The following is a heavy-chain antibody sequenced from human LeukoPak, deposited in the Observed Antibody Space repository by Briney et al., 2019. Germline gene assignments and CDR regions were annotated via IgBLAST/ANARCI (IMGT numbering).Heavy chain of an antibody. V-gene: IGHV3-30*04. Sequence: GGSLRLSCAASGFTFSSYAMHWVRQAPGKGLEWVAVISYDGSNKYYADSVKGRFTISRDNSKNTLYLQMNSLRAEDTAVYYCARDPAFATSPSYYFDYWGQETLVTVSS. CDR3: ARDPAFATSPSYYFDY. CDR1: GFTFSSYA. CDR2: ISYDGSNK. J-gene: IGHJ4*02. D-gene: IGHD2-15*01.